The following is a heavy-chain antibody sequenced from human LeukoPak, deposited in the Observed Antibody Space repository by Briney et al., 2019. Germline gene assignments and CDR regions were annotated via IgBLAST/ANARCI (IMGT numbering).Heavy chain of an antibody. CDR2: INPSGGST. CDR3: ASLNYDSSGSDAFDI. V-gene: IGHV1-46*03. J-gene: IGHJ3*02. Sequence: ASVKVSCKASGYTFTSYYMHWVRQAPGQGLEWMGIINPSGGSTSYAQKFQGRVTMTRDTSTSTVHMELSSLRSEDTAVYYCASLNYDSSGSDAFDIWGQGTMVTVSS. CDR1: GYTFTSYY. D-gene: IGHD3-22*01.